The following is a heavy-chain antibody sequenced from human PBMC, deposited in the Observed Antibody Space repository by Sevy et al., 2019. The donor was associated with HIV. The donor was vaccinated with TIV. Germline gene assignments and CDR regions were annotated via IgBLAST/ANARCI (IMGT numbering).Heavy chain of an antibody. CDR2: IYSGVTT. D-gene: IGHD3-22*01. J-gene: IGHJ3*02. Sequence: GGSLRLSCAASGFTFNSYAMGWVRQAPGKGLEWVSIIYSGVTTSYADSVRGRFTISRDNSKNTLSLQMNGLRAEDTAVYYCARLGVYYYEDSGYYTTGNAFDIWGQGTMVTVSS. V-gene: IGHV3-53*01. CDR1: GFTFNSYA. CDR3: ARLGVYYYEDSGYYTTGNAFDI.